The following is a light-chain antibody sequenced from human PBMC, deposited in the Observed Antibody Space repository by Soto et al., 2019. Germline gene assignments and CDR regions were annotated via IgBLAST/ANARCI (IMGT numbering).Light chain of an antibody. J-gene: IGKJ5*01. Sequence: IQFTQSPSSLSASIGDRVTITCRASQGISNSLAWNQQKPGKAPKLLIYITSTLQSGVPPRFSGSGFGTDFNLTISSLQTEEFAAYNCQQLDSYPLTFGEGTRLESK. CDR2: ITS. CDR1: QGISNS. V-gene: IGKV1-9*01. CDR3: QQLDSYPLT.